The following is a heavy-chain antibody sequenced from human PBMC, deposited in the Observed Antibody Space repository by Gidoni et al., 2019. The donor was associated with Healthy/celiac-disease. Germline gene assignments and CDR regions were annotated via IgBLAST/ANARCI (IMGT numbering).Heavy chain of an antibody. J-gene: IGHJ6*02. CDR2: IYPGDSDT. D-gene: IGHD3-10*01. CDR1: GYSFTSYW. CDR3: ARLPDGSGSSPPFWYGMDV. Sequence: EVQLVQSGAEVKKPGESLKISCKGSGYSFTSYWIGWVRQMPGKGLEWMGIIYPGDSDTRYSPSFQGQVTISADKSISTAYLQWSSLKASDTAMYYCARLPDGSGSSPPFWYGMDVWGQGTTVTVSS. V-gene: IGHV5-51*01.